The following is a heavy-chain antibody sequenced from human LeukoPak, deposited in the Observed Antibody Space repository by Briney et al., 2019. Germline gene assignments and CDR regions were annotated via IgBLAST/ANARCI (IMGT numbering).Heavy chain of an antibody. CDR1: GFTVSSNY. CDR3: ARGSRITIFGVVHYYMDV. Sequence: GGSLRLSCAASGFTVSSNYMSWVRQAPGKGLEWVSVIYSGGSTYYADSVKGRFTISRDNSKNTLYLQMNSLRAEDTAVYYCARGSRITIFGVVHYYMDVWGKETTVTVSS. V-gene: IGHV3-66*02. CDR2: IYSGGST. J-gene: IGHJ6*03. D-gene: IGHD3-3*01.